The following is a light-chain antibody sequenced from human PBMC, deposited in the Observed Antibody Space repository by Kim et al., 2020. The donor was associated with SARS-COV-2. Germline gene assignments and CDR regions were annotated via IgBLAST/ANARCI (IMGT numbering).Light chain of an antibody. Sequence: SVTISCTGTSSDVGSYNRVSWYQQPPGTAPKLMIYEVSNRPSGVPDRFSGSKSGNTASLTISGLQAEDEADYYCSSYTSSSTFGVFGGGTQLTVL. J-gene: IGLJ3*02. CDR2: EVS. CDR3: SSYTSSSTFGV. V-gene: IGLV2-18*02. CDR1: SSDVGSYNR.